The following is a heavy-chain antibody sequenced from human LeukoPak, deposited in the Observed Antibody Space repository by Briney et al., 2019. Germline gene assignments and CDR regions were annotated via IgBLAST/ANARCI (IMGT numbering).Heavy chain of an antibody. V-gene: IGHV3-53*01. CDR2: IYSGGST. CDR3: ARDPYNSGSSYFDY. Sequence: GGSLRLSCAVSGLTVSSNYMSWVRQAPGKGLEWVSAIYSGGSTFYADSVKGRFTISRDNSKDTLYLQMNSLRAEDTAVYYCARDPYNSGSSYFDYWGQGTLVTVSS. CDR1: GLTVSSNY. J-gene: IGHJ4*02. D-gene: IGHD3-10*01.